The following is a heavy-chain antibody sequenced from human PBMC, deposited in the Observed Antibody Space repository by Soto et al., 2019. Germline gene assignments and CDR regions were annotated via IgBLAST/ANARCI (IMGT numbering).Heavy chain of an antibody. J-gene: IGHJ6*02. D-gene: IGHD2-2*01. V-gene: IGHV5-10-1*01. CDR3: ASPYCSSTSCYQGHYYYYYGMDV. CDR2: IDPSDSYT. CDR1: GYRFTSYW. Sequence: GESLKLSCKGSGYRFTSYWISCVRQMPGKGLEWMGRIDPSDSYTNYSPSFQGHVTISADKSISTAYLQWSSLKASDTAMYYCASPYCSSTSCYQGHYYYYYGMDVRGQGTTVNVS.